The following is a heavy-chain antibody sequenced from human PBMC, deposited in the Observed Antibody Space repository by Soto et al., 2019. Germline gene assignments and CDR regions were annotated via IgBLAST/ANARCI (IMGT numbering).Heavy chain of an antibody. CDR3: ASEAIAAAAVYGMDV. J-gene: IGHJ6*02. V-gene: IGHV1-3*01. D-gene: IGHD6-13*01. CDR1: GYTFTSYA. Sequence: ASVKVSCKASGYTFTSYAMHLVRQAPGQRLEWMGWINAGNGNTKYSQKFQGRVTITRDTSASTAYMELSSLRSEDTAVYYCASEAIAAAAVYGMDVWGQGTTVTVSS. CDR2: INAGNGNT.